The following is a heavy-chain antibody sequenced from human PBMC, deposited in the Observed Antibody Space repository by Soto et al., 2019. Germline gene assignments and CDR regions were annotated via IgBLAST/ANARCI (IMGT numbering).Heavy chain of an antibody. J-gene: IGHJ6*02. CDR1: GFTFSSYG. Sequence: QVQLVESGGGVVQPGRSLRLSCAASGFTFSSYGMHWVRQAPGKGLEWVAVISYDGSNKYYADSVKGRFTISRDNSKHTLYLQMTRLRAEDTAVYYCANGPAIVLVPAAMNYYDGRDVWGQGARVTVSS. V-gene: IGHV3-30*18. D-gene: IGHD2-2*01. CDR3: ANGPAIVLVPAAMNYYDGRDV. CDR2: ISYDGSNK.